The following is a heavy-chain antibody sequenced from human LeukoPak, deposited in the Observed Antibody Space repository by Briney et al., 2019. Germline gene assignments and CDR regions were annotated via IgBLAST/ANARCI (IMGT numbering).Heavy chain of an antibody. CDR3: ARDASPGRTVTTSQYYYYYYYMDV. CDR1: GFTFSSYA. CDR2: ISSNGGST. V-gene: IGHV3-64*01. J-gene: IGHJ6*03. D-gene: IGHD4-17*01. Sequence: PGGSLRLSCAASGFTFSSYAMYWVRQAPGKGLEYVSAISSNGGSTYYANSVKGRFTISRDNSKNTLYLQMGSLRAEDMAVYYCARDASPGRTVTTSQYYYYYYYMDVWGKGTTVTVSS.